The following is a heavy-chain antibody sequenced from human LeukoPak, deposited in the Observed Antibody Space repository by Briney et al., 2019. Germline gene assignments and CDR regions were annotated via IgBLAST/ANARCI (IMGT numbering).Heavy chain of an antibody. J-gene: IGHJ4*02. V-gene: IGHV4-59*01. Sequence: SETLSLTCTVSGGSIGNYYCTWIRQSPGKGLEWIGYILYGRSTNNNPSLKGRVTVSPDTSKNQFSLTLTSVTTADTAVYFCAAGDKSPLQFDYWGQGTLVTVSS. CDR1: GGSIGNYY. CDR2: ILYGRST. D-gene: IGHD2-21*01. CDR3: AAGDKSPLQFDY.